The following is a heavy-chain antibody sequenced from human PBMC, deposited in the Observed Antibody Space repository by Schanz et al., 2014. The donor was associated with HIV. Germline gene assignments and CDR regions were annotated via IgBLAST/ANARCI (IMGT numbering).Heavy chain of an antibody. D-gene: IGHD3-16*01. J-gene: IGHJ6*02. CDR1: GFTFRNFG. CDR2: ISYDGSNK. CDR3: ARVANWDYYGMDV. Sequence: QVQLVESGGGVVQPGRSLRLSCAASGFTFRNFGMHWVRQAPGKGLEWVAVISYDGSNKYYADSVKGRFTISRDNSKNTLYLQMNSLRGEDTAVYYCARVANWDYYGMDVWGRGTTVTVSS. V-gene: IGHV3-30*03.